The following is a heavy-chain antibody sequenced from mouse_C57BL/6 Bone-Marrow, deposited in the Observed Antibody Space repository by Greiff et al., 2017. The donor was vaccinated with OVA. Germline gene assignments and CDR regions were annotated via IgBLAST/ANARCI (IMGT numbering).Heavy chain of an antibody. CDR2: IHPNSGST. V-gene: IGHV1-64*01. Sequence: VQLQQSGAELVKPGASVKLSCKASGYTFTSYWMHWVKQRPGQGLEWIGMIHPNSGSTNYNEKFKSKATLTVDKSSSTAYMQLRSLTSEDSAVYYCARGWPTWDYWGQGTTLTVSS. CDR3: ARGWPTWDY. CDR1: GYTFTSYW. J-gene: IGHJ2*01. D-gene: IGHD2-10*01.